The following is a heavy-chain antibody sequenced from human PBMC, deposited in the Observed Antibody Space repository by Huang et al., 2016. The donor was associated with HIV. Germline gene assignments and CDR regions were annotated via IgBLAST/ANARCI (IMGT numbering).Heavy chain of an antibody. D-gene: IGHD6-13*01. V-gene: IGHV3-30*18. CDR1: GFTFRSYG. CDR3: AKGGSAAAVLDF. CDR2: ISYDGKTK. Sequence: QVQLVESGGGVVQPGRSLRISWAASGFTFRSYGMHWVRQAPGKGLEWVAVISYDGKTKYYADAVKGRFSISRDNSKTTVYLQLNSLRVEDTAVYYCAKGGSAAAVLDFWGQGTLVTVSS. J-gene: IGHJ4*02.